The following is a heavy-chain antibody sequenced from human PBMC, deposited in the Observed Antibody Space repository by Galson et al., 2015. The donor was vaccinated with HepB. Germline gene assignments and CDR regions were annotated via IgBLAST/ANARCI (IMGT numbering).Heavy chain of an antibody. CDR3: ANSAEYYDFWSGYLEPDY. D-gene: IGHD3-3*01. CDR1: GFTFSSYG. Sequence: SLRLSCAASGFTFSSYGMHWVRQAPGKGLEWVAVISYDGSNKYYADSVKGRFTISRDNSKNTLYLQMNSLRAEDTAVYYCANSAEYYDFWSGYLEPDYWGQGTLVTVSS. V-gene: IGHV3-30*18. CDR2: ISYDGSNK. J-gene: IGHJ4*02.